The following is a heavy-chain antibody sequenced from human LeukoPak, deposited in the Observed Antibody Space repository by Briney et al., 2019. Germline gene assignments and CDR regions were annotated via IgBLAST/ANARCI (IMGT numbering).Heavy chain of an antibody. Sequence: ASGKVSCKASGYTFTSYGISWVRQAPGQGLEWMGWISAYNGNTNYAQKLQGRVTMTTDTSTSTAYMELRSLRSDDTAVYYCARWVGATTPLIPTFDYWGQGTLVTVSS. CDR3: ARWVGATTPLIPTFDY. D-gene: IGHD1-26*01. CDR2: ISAYNGNT. J-gene: IGHJ4*02. CDR1: GYTFTSYG. V-gene: IGHV1-18*01.